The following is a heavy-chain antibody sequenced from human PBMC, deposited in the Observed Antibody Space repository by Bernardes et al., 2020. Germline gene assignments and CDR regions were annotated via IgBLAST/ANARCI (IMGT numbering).Heavy chain of an antibody. CDR3: AREIFPYGSGSSYPQGGWLDP. V-gene: IGHV4-31*02. CDR1: GGSINSGGYY. Sequence: SETLSLTCTVSGGSINSGGYYWSWIRQHPGKCLEWIGYIYYNGNTDYNPSLKSRLSISIDTSKNQFSLTLSSVTAADTAVYYCAREIFPYGSGSSYPQGGWLDPWGQGTHVTVSS. J-gene: IGHJ5*02. CDR2: IYYNGNT. D-gene: IGHD3-10*01.